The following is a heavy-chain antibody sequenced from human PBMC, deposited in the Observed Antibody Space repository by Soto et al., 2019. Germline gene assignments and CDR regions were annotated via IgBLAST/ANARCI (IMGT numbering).Heavy chain of an antibody. Sequence: GGSLRLSCAASGFTFSSYAMSWVRQAPGKGLEWVSAISGSGGSTYYADSVKGRFTISRDNSKNTLYLQMNSLRAEDTAVYYCAKSLDYDFWSGYWTAGFDPWGQGTLVTVSS. J-gene: IGHJ5*02. CDR2: ISGSGGST. D-gene: IGHD3-3*01. CDR3: AKSLDYDFWSGYWTAGFDP. V-gene: IGHV3-23*01. CDR1: GFTFSSYA.